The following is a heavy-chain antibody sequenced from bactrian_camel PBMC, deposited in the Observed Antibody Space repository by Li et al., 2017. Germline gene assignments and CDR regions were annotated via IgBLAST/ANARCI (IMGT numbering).Heavy chain of an antibody. V-gene: IGHV3S55*01. Sequence: HVQLVESGGGSVQAGGSLRLSCAAPEALPRDRKYMGWFRQAPGKEREAVAAIWLGDGRQWYAASVKGRFTISRDSATNTLTLQMNSLKPEDTAMYYCAAAAGYGLTTPLVPSRYRYWGQGTQVTVS. CDR2: IWLGDGRQ. CDR3: AAAAGYGLTTPLVPSRYRY. D-gene: IGHD5*01. J-gene: IGHJ4*01. CDR1: EALPRDRKY.